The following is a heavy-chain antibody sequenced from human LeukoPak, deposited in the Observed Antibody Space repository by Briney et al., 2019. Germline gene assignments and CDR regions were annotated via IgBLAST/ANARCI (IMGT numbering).Heavy chain of an antibody. D-gene: IGHD1-26*01. J-gene: IGHJ4*02. CDR1: GGSISSYY. Sequence: ASETLSLTCTVSGGSISSYYWSWIRQPPGKGLEWIGYIYYSGSTNYNPSLKSRVTISVDTSKNQFSLKLSSVTAADTAVYYCASGSYRWDYWGQGTLVTVSS. V-gene: IGHV4-59*01. CDR3: ASGSYRWDY. CDR2: IYYSGST.